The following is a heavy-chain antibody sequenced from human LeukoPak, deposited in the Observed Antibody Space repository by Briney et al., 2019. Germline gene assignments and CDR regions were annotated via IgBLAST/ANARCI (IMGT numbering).Heavy chain of an antibody. CDR3: ARDSHAYYDILTGYGSLDY. CDR2: ISSSGSTI. J-gene: IGHJ4*02. D-gene: IGHD3-9*01. Sequence: GGSLRLSCAASRFTFSDYYMSWIRQAPGKGLEWVSYISSSGSTIYYADSVKGRFTISRDNAKNSLYLQMNSLRAEDTAVYYCARDSHAYYDILTGYGSLDYWGQGTLVTVSS. V-gene: IGHV3-11*04. CDR1: RFTFSDYY.